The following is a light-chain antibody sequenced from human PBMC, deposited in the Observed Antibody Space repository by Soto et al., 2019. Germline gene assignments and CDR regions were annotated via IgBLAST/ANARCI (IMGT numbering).Light chain of an antibody. CDR2: AAS. V-gene: IGKV1-8*01. J-gene: IGKJ3*01. Sequence: AIRMTQSPSSLSASTGDRVTITCRASQGISSYLAWYQQKPGKAPKLLIYAASTLQSGVPSRFSGSGSGTDFTLTISCLQSEDSATYYCQQYYSYPRTFGPGTKVDIK. CDR3: QQYYSYPRT. CDR1: QGISSY.